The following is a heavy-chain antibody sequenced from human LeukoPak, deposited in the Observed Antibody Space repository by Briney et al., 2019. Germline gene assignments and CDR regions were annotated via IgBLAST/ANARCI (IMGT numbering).Heavy chain of an antibody. Sequence: PGGSLRLSCAASGFTFTTYWMHWVRQAPGKGLMWVSRINIDGRSRSYADSVEGRFTISRDNAKNTLYLQMNSLRAEDTAVYYCARAGAMLAHGMDAWGQGTTVTVSS. J-gene: IGHJ6*02. V-gene: IGHV3-74*01. CDR1: GFTFTTYW. CDR3: ARAGAMLAHGMDA. D-gene: IGHD2-2*01. CDR2: INIDGRSR.